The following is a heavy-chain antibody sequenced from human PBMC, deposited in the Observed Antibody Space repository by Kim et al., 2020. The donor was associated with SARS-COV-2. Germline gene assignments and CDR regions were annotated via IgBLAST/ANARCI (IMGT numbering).Heavy chain of an antibody. CDR2: IYHSGST. D-gene: IGHD3-22*01. Sequence: SETLSLTCTVSGYSISSGYYWGWIRQPPGKGLEWIGSIYHSGSTYYNPSLKSRVTISVDTSKNQFSLKLSSVTAADTAVYYCARVEYGSSGYYFSGAFDIWGQGTMVTVSS. V-gene: IGHV4-38-2*02. J-gene: IGHJ3*02. CDR3: ARVEYGSSGYYFSGAFDI. CDR1: GYSISSGYY.